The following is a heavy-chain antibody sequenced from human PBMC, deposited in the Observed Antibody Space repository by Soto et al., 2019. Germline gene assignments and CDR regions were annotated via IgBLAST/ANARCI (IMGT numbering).Heavy chain of an antibody. CDR1: GGSISSGGYS. Sequence: PSETLSLTCAVSGGSISSGGYSWSWIRQPPGKGLEWIGYIYHSGSTYYNPSLKSRVTISVDRSNNQISLRVNSVTAADTAVYYCGRVVEGATRHTDSDSWGQGMLVTVSS. J-gene: IGHJ5*02. CDR3: GRVVEGATRHTDSDS. V-gene: IGHV4-30-2*01. CDR2: IYHSGST. D-gene: IGHD2-15*01.